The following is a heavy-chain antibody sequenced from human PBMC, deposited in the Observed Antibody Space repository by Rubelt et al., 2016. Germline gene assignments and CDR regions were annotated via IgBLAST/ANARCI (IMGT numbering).Heavy chain of an antibody. D-gene: IGHD1-26*01. CDR1: GGSITDGTYY. CDR3: ARTYRYYSDY. J-gene: IGHJ4*02. CDR2: IYYSGST. Sequence: QVQLKESGPGLVKPSETLSLTCSVSGGSITDGTYYWTWIRQPPGKGLEWIGYIYYSGSTYYNPSLKSRVTISVDTSKNQFSLKVYSVTAADTAVYYCARTYRYYSDYWGQGTLVTVSS. V-gene: IGHV4-31*03.